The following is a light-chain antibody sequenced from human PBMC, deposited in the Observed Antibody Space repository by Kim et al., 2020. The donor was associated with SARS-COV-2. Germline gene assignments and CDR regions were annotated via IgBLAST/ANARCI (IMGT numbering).Light chain of an antibody. CDR3: NSRDNSGNHYV. Sequence: ALGQTVRITCQGDSLRSYYGSWYQQKPGQAPVLVIYGKNNRPSGIPDRFSGSSSGNTASLTITGAQAEDEADYYCNSRDNSGNHYVFGTGTKVTVL. J-gene: IGLJ1*01. CDR1: SLRSYY. CDR2: GKN. V-gene: IGLV3-19*01.